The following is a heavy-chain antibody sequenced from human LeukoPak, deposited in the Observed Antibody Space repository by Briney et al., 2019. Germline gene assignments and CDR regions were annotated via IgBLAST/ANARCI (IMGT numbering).Heavy chain of an antibody. CDR1: GYTFTSYG. J-gene: IGHJ6*02. V-gene: IGHV1-2*02. D-gene: IGHD3-3*01. Sequence: ASVKVSCKASGYTFTSYGISWVRQAPGQGLEWMGWINPNSGGTNYAQKFQGRVTMTRDTSISTAYMELSRLRSDDTAVYYCARDQYYDFWSGFGYYGMDVWGQGTTVTVSS. CDR2: INPNSGGT. CDR3: ARDQYYDFWSGFGYYGMDV.